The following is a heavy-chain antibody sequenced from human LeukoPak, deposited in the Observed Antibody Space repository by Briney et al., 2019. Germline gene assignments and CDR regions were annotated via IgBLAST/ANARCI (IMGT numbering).Heavy chain of an antibody. V-gene: IGHV6-1*01. D-gene: IGHD5-12*01. J-gene: IGHJ4*02. CDR3: ARDHGYSFPFDY. CDR2: TYYRSKWYN. Sequence: SQTLSLTCAISGDSVSNNSAVWNWIRQSPSRGLEWPGRTYYRSKWYNDYAVSVRSRITIYPDTSQNQFSLQLNSVTPEDTAVYYCARDHGYSFPFDYWGQGTLVTVSS. CDR1: GDSVSNNSAV.